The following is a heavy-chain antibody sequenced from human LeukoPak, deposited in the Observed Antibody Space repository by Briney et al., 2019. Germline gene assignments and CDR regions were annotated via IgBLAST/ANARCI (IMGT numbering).Heavy chain of an antibody. CDR2: IYSGGST. J-gene: IGHJ4*02. Sequence: GGSLRLSCAASGFTVSSNYMSWVRQAPGKGLEWVSVIYSGGSTYYADSVKGRFTISRDNSKNTLYLQMNSLRAEDTAVYYCARELWIQLRHSYFDYWGQGTLVTVSS. CDR3: ARELWIQLRHSYFDY. D-gene: IGHD5-18*01. V-gene: IGHV3-53*05. CDR1: GFTVSSNY.